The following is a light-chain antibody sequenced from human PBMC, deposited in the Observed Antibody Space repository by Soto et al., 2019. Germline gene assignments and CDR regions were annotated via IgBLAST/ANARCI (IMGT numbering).Light chain of an antibody. V-gene: IGKV3-15*01. CDR3: QQYSNWPLIT. Sequence: EIVMTQSPATLSVSPGERATLSCRASLSVSRNLAWYQQKRGQAPRLLIYGTSTRATGIPARFSGSGSGTEFTLTISSLQSEDFAVYYCQQYSNWPLITFGQGTRLEIK. J-gene: IGKJ5*01. CDR2: GTS. CDR1: LSVSRN.